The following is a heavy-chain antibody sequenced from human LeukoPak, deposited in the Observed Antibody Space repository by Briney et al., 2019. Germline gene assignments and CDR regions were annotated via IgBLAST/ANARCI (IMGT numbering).Heavy chain of an antibody. D-gene: IGHD6-19*01. J-gene: IGHJ4*02. Sequence: PGTSLRLSCAASGFTFSHYGIHWVRQAPGKGLEWVAVMSYDGNNEHYADSVKGRFTISRDNSKNTLYLQMNSLRAEDTAVYYCAKDEPGSGWYNWGQGTLVTVSS. CDR3: AKDEPGSGWYN. CDR1: GFTFSHYG. V-gene: IGHV3-30*18. CDR2: MSYDGNNE.